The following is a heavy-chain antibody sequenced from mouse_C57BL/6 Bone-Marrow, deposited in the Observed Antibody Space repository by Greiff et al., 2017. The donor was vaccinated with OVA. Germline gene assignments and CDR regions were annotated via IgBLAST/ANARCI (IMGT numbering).Heavy chain of an antibody. CDR3: ARRGLRRRGAMDY. CDR2: INPSSGYT. D-gene: IGHD2-4*01. V-gene: IGHV1-7*01. CDR1: GYTFTSYW. Sequence: VQGVESGAELAKPGASVKLSCKASGYTFTSYWMHWVKQRPGQGLEWIGYINPSSGYTKYNQKFKDKATLTADKSSSTAYMQLSSLTYEDSAVYYCARRGLRRRGAMDYWGQGTSVTVSS. J-gene: IGHJ4*01.